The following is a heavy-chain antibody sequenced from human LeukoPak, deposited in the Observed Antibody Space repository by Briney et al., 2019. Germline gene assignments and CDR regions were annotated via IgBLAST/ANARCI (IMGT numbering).Heavy chain of an antibody. CDR3: ARGPADWLDP. CDR1: GYTFTGYY. CDR2: INPNSGVT. V-gene: IGHV1-2*02. J-gene: IGHJ5*02. Sequence: ASVKVSCKASGYTFTGYYIYWVRQAPGQGLEWVGWINPNSGVTKYAQKFLGRVTMTRDTSISTAYMELSSLRSDDTAVYYCARGPADWLDPWGQGTLVAVSS.